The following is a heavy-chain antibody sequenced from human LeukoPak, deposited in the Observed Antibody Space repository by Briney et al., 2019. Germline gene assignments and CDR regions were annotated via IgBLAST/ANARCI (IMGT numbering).Heavy chain of an antibody. CDR3: AKAKLSGGWYFDY. V-gene: IGHV3-23*01. CDR1: GFTFSSYA. Sequence: PGASLRLSCAASGFTFSSYAMSWVRQAPGKGLEWVSAIGGSGGSTYYADSVKGRFTISRDNSKNTLYLQMNSLRAEDTAVYYCAKAKLSGGWYFDYWGQGTLVTVSS. J-gene: IGHJ4*02. CDR2: IGGSGGST. D-gene: IGHD2-15*01.